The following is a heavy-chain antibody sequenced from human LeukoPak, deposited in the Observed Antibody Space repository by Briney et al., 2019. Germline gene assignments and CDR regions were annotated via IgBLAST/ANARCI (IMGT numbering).Heavy chain of an antibody. D-gene: IGHD4-17*01. J-gene: IGHJ6*02. Sequence: GGSLRLSCVASGFTFSTHAMHWVRQAPGKGLEYVSGITINGGSTYYLNSVKGRFTVSRDNSKNTLFLQVGSLRAEDMAVYYCARAIYGDYASTDYYYYYGLDVWGQGTTVTVSS. V-gene: IGHV3-64*01. CDR2: ITINGGST. CDR1: GFTFSTHA. CDR3: ARAIYGDYASTDYYYYYGLDV.